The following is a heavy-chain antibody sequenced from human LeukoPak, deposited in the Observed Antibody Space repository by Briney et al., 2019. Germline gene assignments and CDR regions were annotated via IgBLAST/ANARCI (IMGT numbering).Heavy chain of an antibody. CDR1: GFTFSSYA. V-gene: IGHV3-7*01. D-gene: IGHD3-10*01. CDR2: IKQDGSEK. CDR3: ARGYGRGDTFDP. J-gene: IGHJ5*02. Sequence: GGSLRLSCAVSGFTFSSYAMSWVRQAPGKGLEWVANIKQDGSEKYYVDSVKGRFTMSRDNAKNSLYLQMNSLRAEDTAVYYCARGYGRGDTFDPWGQGTLVTVSS.